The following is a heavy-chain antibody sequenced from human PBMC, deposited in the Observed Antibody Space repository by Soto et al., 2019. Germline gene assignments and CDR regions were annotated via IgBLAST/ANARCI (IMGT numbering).Heavy chain of an antibody. D-gene: IGHD3-10*01. CDR1: GADIATYP. Sequence: EMQLLQSGGGLVRPGGSLTLSCAASGADIATYPMSWVRQAPGMGLEWVATARGSGRRTYYADSVKGRFTISRDKSQNTLFLQMRDLRAEDTAVYFCAKDQEFGLGSYEAGMDVWGQGTTVVVSS. V-gene: IGHV3-23*01. CDR3: AKDQEFGLGSYEAGMDV. CDR2: ARGSGRRT. J-gene: IGHJ6*02.